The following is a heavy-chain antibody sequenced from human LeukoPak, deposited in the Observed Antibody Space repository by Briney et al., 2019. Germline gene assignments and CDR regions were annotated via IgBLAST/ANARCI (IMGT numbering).Heavy chain of an antibody. CDR2: IYPGDSDT. CDR3: ARPRAYGDYTFDS. V-gene: IGHV5-51*01. J-gene: IGHJ4*02. CDR1: GYSFPNYS. D-gene: IGHD4-17*01. Sequence: GESLKISCKGSGYSFPNYSIAWVRQMPGKGLEWMGIIYPGDSDTRYSPSFQGQVPISADKSISTAYLQSTSLKASDTAPYYCARPRAYGDYTFDSWGQGTLVTVSS.